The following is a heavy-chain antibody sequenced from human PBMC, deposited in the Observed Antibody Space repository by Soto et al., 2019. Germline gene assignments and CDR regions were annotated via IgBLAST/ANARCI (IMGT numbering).Heavy chain of an antibody. CDR1: GYPFTGYY. V-gene: IGHV1-2*02. J-gene: IGHJ5*02. CDR3: ARGLIAAAERFDP. D-gene: IGHD6-13*01. Sequence: XSVKVSCKASGYPFTGYYMHWVRQAPGQGLEWMGWINPNSGGTNYAQKFQGRVTMTRDTSISTAYMELSRLRSDDTAVYYCARGLIAAAERFDPWGQGTLVTVSS. CDR2: INPNSGGT.